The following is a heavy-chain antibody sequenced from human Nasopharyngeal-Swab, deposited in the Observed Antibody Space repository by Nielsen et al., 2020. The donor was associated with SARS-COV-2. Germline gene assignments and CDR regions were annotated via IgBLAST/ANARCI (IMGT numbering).Heavy chain of an antibody. Sequence: GESLKISCAASGFTFSSYSMNWVRQAPGKGLEWVSYISSSSSTIYYADSVKGRFTISRDNAKNSLYLQMNSLRAEDTAVYYCVRVIAVAVDYWGQGTLVTVSS. CDR1: GFTFSSYS. CDR3: VRVIAVAVDY. V-gene: IGHV3-48*04. J-gene: IGHJ4*02. D-gene: IGHD6-19*01. CDR2: ISSSSSTI.